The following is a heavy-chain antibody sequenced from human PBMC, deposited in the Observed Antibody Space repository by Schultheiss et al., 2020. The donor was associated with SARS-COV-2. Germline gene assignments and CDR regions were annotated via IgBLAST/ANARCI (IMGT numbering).Heavy chain of an antibody. CDR2: FGTTPTFI. V-gene: IGHV3-48*02. D-gene: IGHD2-15*01. CDR1: GFNFNIYD. J-gene: IGHJ4*02. CDR3: VRDHRWSFDS. Sequence: GGSLSLSCAASGFNFNIYDMHWVRQAPGKGLEWLAYFGTTPTFIYYADSVKGQFTISRDNAKNSLSLQMNSLRDEDTAVYYCVRDHRWSFDSWGQGTLVTVSS.